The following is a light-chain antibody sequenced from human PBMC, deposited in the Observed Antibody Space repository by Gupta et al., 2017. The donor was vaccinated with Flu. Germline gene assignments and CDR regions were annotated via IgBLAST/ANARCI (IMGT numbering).Light chain of an antibody. CDR1: QSIRINF. CDR2: GAS. Sequence: GPLSVSPGERATLPCRASQSIRINFLAWYQQKPGQAPRLLIYGASNRATGIPDRFSGSGSGTDFTLAISRLEPDDFAVYFCQQFGNSPYTFGQGTKLEIK. J-gene: IGKJ2*01. CDR3: QQFGNSPYT. V-gene: IGKV3-20*01.